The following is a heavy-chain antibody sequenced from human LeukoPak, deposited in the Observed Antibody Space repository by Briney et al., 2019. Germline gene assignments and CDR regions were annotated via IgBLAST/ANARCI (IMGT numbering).Heavy chain of an antibody. J-gene: IGHJ4*02. CDR2: FDPEDGET. V-gene: IGHV1-24*01. CDR1: GYTLTELS. D-gene: IGHD6-13*01. CDR3: ATAEVGQQLVPVFSYYFDY. Sequence: ASVKVSCKVSGYTLTELSMHWVRQAPGKGLEWMGGFDPEDGETIYAQKFQGRVTMTEDTSTDTAYMELSSLRSEDTAVYYCATAEVGQQLVPVFSYYFDYWGQGTLVTVSS.